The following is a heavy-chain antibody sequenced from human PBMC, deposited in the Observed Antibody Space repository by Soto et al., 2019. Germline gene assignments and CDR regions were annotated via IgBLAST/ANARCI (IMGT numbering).Heavy chain of an antibody. CDR1: GYSFTSYW. CDR2: IYPGDSDT. Sequence: EVQLVQSGAEVKKPGESLKISCKGSGYSFTSYWIGWVRQMPGKGLEWMGIIYPGDSDTRYSPSFQGQVTISADKSISTAYLQWSSLKASDTAMYYCARQGYSSSQWDADYYYGMDVWGQGTTVTVSS. CDR3: ARQGYSSSQWDADYYYGMDV. J-gene: IGHJ6*02. D-gene: IGHD6-6*01. V-gene: IGHV5-51*01.